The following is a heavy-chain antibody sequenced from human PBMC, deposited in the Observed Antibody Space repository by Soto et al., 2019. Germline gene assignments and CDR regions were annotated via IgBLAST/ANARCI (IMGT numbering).Heavy chain of an antibody. CDR2: IYYSGST. Sequence: TLSLTCTVSGGSISSGGYYWSWIRQHPGKGLEWIGYIYYSGSTYYNPSLKSRVTISVDTSKNQFSLKLSSVTAADTAVYYCARGFRFRLFDYWGQGTLVTVSS. D-gene: IGHD2-21*01. CDR3: ARGFRFRLFDY. CDR1: GGSISSGGYY. V-gene: IGHV4-31*03. J-gene: IGHJ4*02.